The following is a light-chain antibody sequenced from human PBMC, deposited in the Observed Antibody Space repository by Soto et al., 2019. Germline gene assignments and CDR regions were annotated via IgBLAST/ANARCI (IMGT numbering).Light chain of an antibody. Sequence: ALTQPASVSWSPGQSITISCTGASSDVGDYNYVSWYQHHPGKAPELLIYEVNNRPSGVSDRFSGSKSGNVASLTISWLQAEDEADYYCSSYTSSSTYVFGTGTKVTVL. V-gene: IGLV2-14*01. CDR3: SSYTSSSTYV. CDR1: SSDVGDYNY. CDR2: EVN. J-gene: IGLJ1*01.